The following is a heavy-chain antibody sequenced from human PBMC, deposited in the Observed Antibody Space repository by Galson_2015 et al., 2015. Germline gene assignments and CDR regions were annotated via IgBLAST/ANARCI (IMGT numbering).Heavy chain of an antibody. CDR3: ARDVHGFSYVPFDY. J-gene: IGHJ4*02. CDR1: GFSFGSSW. D-gene: IGHD5-18*01. Sequence: LRLSCAGCGFSFGSSWLSWVRQVPGKGLAWVATIKQDESEIYYMDSVKGRFTLSRDNAKNSLHLQMNSLRAEDTAIYYCARDVHGFSYVPFDYWGQGTLVTVSP. CDR2: IKQDESEI. V-gene: IGHV3-7*01.